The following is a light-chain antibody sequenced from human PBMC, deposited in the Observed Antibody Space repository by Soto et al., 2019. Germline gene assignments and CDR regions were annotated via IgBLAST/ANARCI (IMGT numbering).Light chain of an antibody. V-gene: IGKV3-15*01. CDR1: QSVRSN. CDR2: GAS. J-gene: IGKJ5*01. CDR3: QQYNNWPPT. Sequence: TGMSQSPATMSMSPGERATLSCRASQSVRSNLAWYQHKPGQAPRLLIDGASTRATGIPARFSGSGSGTEFTLTISSLQSEDFAVYYCQQYNNWPPTFGQGTRLEIK.